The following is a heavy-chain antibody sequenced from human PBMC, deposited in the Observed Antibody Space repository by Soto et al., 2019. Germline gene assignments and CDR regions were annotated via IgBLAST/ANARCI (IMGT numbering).Heavy chain of an antibody. Sequence: SETLSLTCAVSGYSISSGYYWGWIRQPPGNGLEWIGSIYHSGSTYYNPSLKSRVTISVDTSKNQFSLKLSSVTAADTAVYYCAARLGDVLGQGTTVAVSS. CDR2: IYHSGST. D-gene: IGHD3-16*01. V-gene: IGHV4-38-2*01. CDR1: GYSISSGYY. CDR3: AARLGDV. J-gene: IGHJ6*02.